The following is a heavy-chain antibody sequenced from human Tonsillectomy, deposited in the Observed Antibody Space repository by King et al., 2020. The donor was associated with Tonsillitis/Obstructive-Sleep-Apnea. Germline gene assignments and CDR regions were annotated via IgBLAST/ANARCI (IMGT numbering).Heavy chain of an antibody. J-gene: IGHJ4*02. CDR2: IYWDDDK. CDR3: EHSLTNGSGAI. D-gene: IGHD3-10*01. CDR1: GFSLSTSGVG. V-gene: IGHV2-5*02. Sequence: ITLKESGPTLVKPTQTLTLTCTFSGFSLSTSGVGVGWIRQPPGKALEWLALIYWDDDKRYSPSLKSRLTIIKDTSKNQVVLTMINMDPVDTATYYCEHSLTNGSGAIWGQGTLVTVSS.